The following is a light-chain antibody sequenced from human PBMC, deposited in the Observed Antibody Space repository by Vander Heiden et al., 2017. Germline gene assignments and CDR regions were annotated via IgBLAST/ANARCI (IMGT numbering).Light chain of an antibody. Sequence: DIQLTLSPSSLSASVGDRVAISCRTSQSVSSYLNWYQQKPGKAPTLLIYATSRLQSGVPSRFSGSGSRTDFTLIISSLQPEDFATYSCQQTFSTPRTFGQGTKVEIK. CDR3: QQTFSTPRT. J-gene: IGKJ1*01. CDR1: QSVSSY. V-gene: IGKV1-39*01. CDR2: ATS.